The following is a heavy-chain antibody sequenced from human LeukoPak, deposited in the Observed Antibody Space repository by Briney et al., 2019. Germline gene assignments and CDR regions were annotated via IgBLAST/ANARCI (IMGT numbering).Heavy chain of an antibody. CDR3: AIHAGYNSGWYYSY. J-gene: IGHJ4*02. CDR2: IKQDGGEK. CDR1: GFTFSNYW. Sequence: RSGGSLRLTCAASGFTFSNYWMTWVRQAPGKGLEWVANIKQDGGEKYYVDSVKGRFTISRDNAKNSLYLQMNTLRAEDTAVYYCAIHAGYNSGWYYSYWGQGTLVTVSS. V-gene: IGHV3-7*01. D-gene: IGHD6-19*01.